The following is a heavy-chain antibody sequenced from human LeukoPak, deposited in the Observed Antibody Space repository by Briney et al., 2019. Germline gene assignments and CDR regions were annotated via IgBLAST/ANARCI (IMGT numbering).Heavy chain of an antibody. CDR3: AKSDPPVIAAAVHFNY. J-gene: IGHJ4*02. CDR2: ISYDGSNK. D-gene: IGHD6-13*01. Sequence: GGSLRLSCAASGFTFSSYGMHWVRQAPGKGLEWVAVISYDGSNKYYADSVKGRFTISRDNAKNTLYLQMNSPRAEDTAVYYCAKSDPPVIAAAVHFNYWGQGTLVTVSS. V-gene: IGHV3-30*18. CDR1: GFTFSSYG.